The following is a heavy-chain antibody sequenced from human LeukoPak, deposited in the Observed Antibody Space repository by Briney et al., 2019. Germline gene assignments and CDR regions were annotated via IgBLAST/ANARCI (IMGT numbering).Heavy chain of an antibody. CDR1: GFTFSSYG. V-gene: IGHV3-30*02. J-gene: IGHJ4*02. Sequence: GGSLRLSCAASGFTFSSYGMHWVRQAPGEGLEWVAFIRYDGSKNYYADSLKGRFPISRDNSKTTLYLQMNSLRTEDTAVYYCAKMGGIVVVPAAILEGDDDYWGQGTPVTVSS. CDR3: AKMGGIVVVPAAILEGDDDY. D-gene: IGHD2-2*02. CDR2: IRYDGSKN.